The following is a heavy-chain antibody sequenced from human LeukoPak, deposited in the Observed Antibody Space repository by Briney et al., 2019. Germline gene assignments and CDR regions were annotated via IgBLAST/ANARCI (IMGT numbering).Heavy chain of an antibody. V-gene: IGHV3-23*01. CDR3: AKEEDVTMIVVGSGPFDI. D-gene: IGHD3-22*01. CDR2: ISGTAGST. J-gene: IGHJ3*02. CDR1: GFTFSNFA. Sequence: GGSLRLSCAGSGFTFSNFAMGWVRQAPGKGLEWVSGISGTAGSTHYADSVKGRFTISRDNSKNTLYLQMNSLRAEDTAVYYCAKEEDVTMIVVGSGPFDIWGQGTMVTVSS.